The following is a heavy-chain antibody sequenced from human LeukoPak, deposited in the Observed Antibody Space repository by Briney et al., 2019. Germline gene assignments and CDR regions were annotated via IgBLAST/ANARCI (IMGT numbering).Heavy chain of an antibody. CDR2: ITYDGSNK. CDR3: AKDYYYDSSGYIGFDY. D-gene: IGHD3-22*01. V-gene: IGHV3-30*18. CDR1: GFXFSSYG. Sequence: PGGSLRLSCAASGFXFSSYGIHWVRQAPGKGLEWVAVITYDGSNKYYADSVKGRFTISRDNSKNTLYLQMNSLRAEDTAVYYCAKDYYYDSSGYIGFDYWGQGTLVTVSS. J-gene: IGHJ4*02.